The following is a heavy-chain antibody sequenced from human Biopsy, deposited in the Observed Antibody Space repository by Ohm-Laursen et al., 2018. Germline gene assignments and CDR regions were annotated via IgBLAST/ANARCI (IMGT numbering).Heavy chain of an antibody. D-gene: IGHD3-10*01. Sequence: SDTLSLTCTVSDASASSGRYYWTWIRQPPRKPLEWIGYFYSSGNTRYNPSLESRLSISMDTSKNEVSLRLTSMTAADTAVYFCARAPADQYAARNYYSSHAFDMWGQGTKVTVSS. J-gene: IGHJ3*02. CDR3: ARAPADQYAARNYYSSHAFDM. CDR1: DASASSGRYY. V-gene: IGHV4-61*01. CDR2: FYSSGNT.